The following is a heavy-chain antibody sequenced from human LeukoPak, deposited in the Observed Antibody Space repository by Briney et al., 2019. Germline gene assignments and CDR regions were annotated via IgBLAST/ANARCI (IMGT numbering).Heavy chain of an antibody. V-gene: IGHV3-64*01. CDR1: GFTFRSYR. CDR2: ITSNGGST. Sequence: GGSLRLSCAASGFTFRSYRMHWVRQAPGKGLEYVSAITSNGGSTFYGSSVKGRFIISRDNSKNTLYLQMGSLRAEDMAVYYCARDMWQGDLDAFDIWGQGTMVTVS. D-gene: IGHD2-21*01. J-gene: IGHJ3*02. CDR3: ARDMWQGDLDAFDI.